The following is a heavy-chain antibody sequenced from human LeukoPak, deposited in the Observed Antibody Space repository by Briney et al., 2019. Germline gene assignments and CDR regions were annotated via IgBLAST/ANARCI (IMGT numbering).Heavy chain of an antibody. V-gene: IGHV3-7*03. CDR2: VNRDGSET. CDR1: GFALSSHR. CDR3: ARNNGMDV. J-gene: IGHJ6*02. Sequence: GGFLRLSCAASGFALSSHRMTWVRQVPGRGPEWVANVNRDGSETYYLDSVKGRFTISKDNAKNSLYLQMNSLRAEDTALYHCARNNGMDVWGQGTTVIVSS.